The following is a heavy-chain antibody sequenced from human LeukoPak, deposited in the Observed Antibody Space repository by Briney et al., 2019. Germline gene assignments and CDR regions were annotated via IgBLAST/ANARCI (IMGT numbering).Heavy chain of an antibody. D-gene: IGHD6-13*01. CDR2: ISGNGGST. CDR3: AKGESGYSSSWYDY. CDR1: GFTFSSYA. V-gene: IGHV3-23*01. J-gene: IGHJ4*02. Sequence: PGGSLRLSCAASGFTFSSYAMSWVRQAPGKGLEWVSAISGNGGSTYYADSVKGRFTISRDNSKNTLYLQMNSLRAEDTAVYYCAKGESGYSSSWYDYWGQGTLVTVSS.